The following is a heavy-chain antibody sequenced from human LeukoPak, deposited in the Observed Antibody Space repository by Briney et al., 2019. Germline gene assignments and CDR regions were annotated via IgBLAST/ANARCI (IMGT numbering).Heavy chain of an antibody. J-gene: IGHJ4*02. CDR1: EFSVGSNY. D-gene: IGHD5-12*01. Sequence: PGGSLRLSCAASEFSVGSNYMIWVRQAPGEGLEWVSLIYSGGSTYYADSVKGRFTISRDNSKNTLYLQMNSLRAEDTAVYYCARGPSGYNTGGQGTLVTVSS. CDR3: ARGPSGYNT. V-gene: IGHV3-66*01. CDR2: IYSGGST.